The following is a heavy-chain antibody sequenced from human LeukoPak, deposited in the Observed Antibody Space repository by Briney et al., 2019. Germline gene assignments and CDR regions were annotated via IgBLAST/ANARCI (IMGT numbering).Heavy chain of an antibody. Sequence: SETLSLTCAVYGGSFSGYYWSWIRQPPGKGLEWIGEINHSGSTNYNPSLKSRVTISVDTSKNQFSLKLRSVTAADTAVYYCARGTIMTTVTTNWFDPWGQGTLVTVSS. D-gene: IGHD4-17*01. CDR3: ARGTIMTTVTTNWFDP. J-gene: IGHJ5*02. V-gene: IGHV4-34*01. CDR1: GGSFSGYY. CDR2: INHSGST.